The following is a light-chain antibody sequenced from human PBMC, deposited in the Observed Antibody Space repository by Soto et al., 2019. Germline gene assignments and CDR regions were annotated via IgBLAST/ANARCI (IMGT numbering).Light chain of an antibody. CDR3: RSYTSSSTLV. Sequence: QSVLTQPASVSGSPGQSITISCTGTSSDVGGYNYVSWYQQHPGKASKLMIYEVSNRPSGVSNRFSGSKSGNTASLTISGLQAEDEADYYCRSYTSSSTLVFGTGTKVTVL. J-gene: IGLJ1*01. CDR1: SSDVGGYNY. V-gene: IGLV2-14*01. CDR2: EVS.